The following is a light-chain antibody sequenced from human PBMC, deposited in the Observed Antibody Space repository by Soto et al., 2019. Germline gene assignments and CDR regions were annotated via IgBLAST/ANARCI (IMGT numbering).Light chain of an antibody. CDR1: SSNIGAGYD. CDR3: QSYDSSMSRYV. J-gene: IGLJ1*01. Sequence: QSVLTQPPSVSGAPGQRVTISCTGSSSNIGAGYDVHWYQQLPGTAPKLLIYGNSNRPSGVPDRFSGSKSGTSASLAITGLQAEDEADYYCQSYDSSMSRYVFGNGTKVTVL. V-gene: IGLV1-40*01. CDR2: GNS.